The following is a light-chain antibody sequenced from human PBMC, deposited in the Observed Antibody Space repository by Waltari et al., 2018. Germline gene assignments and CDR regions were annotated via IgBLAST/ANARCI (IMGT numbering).Light chain of an antibody. CDR3: QQYGSSPRT. Sequence: EIVLTQSPGALSLSPGDGATLSCRASQSVGSNYLAWYQQKPGQAPRLLIYGASSRATGIPDRFSGSGSGTDFTLTISRLQPEDCAVYYCQQYGSSPRTFGQGTKVEIK. V-gene: IGKV3-20*01. J-gene: IGKJ1*01. CDR2: GAS. CDR1: QSVGSNY.